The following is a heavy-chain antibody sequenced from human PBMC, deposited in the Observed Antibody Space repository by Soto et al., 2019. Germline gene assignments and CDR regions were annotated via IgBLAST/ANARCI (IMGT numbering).Heavy chain of an antibody. D-gene: IGHD3-10*01. CDR3: AAEGWFGELSLYYGMEV. CDR1: GFTFTSSA. Sequence: SVKVSCKASGFTFTSSAVQWVRQARGQRLEWIGWIVVGSGNTNYAQKSQERVTITRDMSTSTAYTELSSLRSEDTAVYYCAAEGWFGELSLYYGMEVWGQGTTVTVSS. CDR2: IVVGSGNT. V-gene: IGHV1-58*01. J-gene: IGHJ6*02.